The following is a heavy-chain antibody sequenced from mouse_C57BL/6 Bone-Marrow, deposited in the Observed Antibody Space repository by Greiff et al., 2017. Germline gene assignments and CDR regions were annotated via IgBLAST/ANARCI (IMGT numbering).Heavy chain of an antibody. V-gene: IGHV5-4*03. CDR3: ERIQYGLYFDY. CDR1: GFTFSSYA. J-gene: IGHJ2*01. D-gene: IGHD1-1*01. Sequence: EVKLVESGGGLVKPGGSLKLSCAASGFTFSSYAMSWVRQTPEKRLEWVATISDGGSYTDYPDNVKGRFTISRDNAKNNRYLQMSHLKSEDTAMYDCERIQYGLYFDYWGQGTTLTVSS. CDR2: ISDGGSYT.